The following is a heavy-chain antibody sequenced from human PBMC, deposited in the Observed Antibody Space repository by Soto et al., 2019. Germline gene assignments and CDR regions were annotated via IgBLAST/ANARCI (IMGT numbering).Heavy chain of an antibody. J-gene: IGHJ4*02. V-gene: IGHV4-39*01. Sequence: PSETLSLTCTVSGGSISSSSYYWGWIRQPPGKGLEWIGSIYYSGSTYYNPSLKSRVTISVDTSKHQFSLKLSSVTAADTAVYYCARHLPRYSGSYLFDCWGKGTLVTASS. CDR3: ARHLPRYSGSYLFDC. D-gene: IGHD1-26*01. CDR1: GGSISSSSYY. CDR2: IYYSGST.